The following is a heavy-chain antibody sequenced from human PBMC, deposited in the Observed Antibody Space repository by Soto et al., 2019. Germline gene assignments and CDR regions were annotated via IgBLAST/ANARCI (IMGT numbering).Heavy chain of an antibody. V-gene: IGHV3-66*01. D-gene: IGHD4-4*01. Sequence: EVQLVESGGGLVQPGESLRLSCAASGFTVSNNYMSWVRQAAGKGLEYVSVIYADGSTYYADSVRGRFTISRDSSKNTLYHHMNILGAVDTAVYYCARSPTRTNYADCFDPWGQGTLVTVSS. CDR2: IYADGST. CDR1: GFTVSNNY. CDR3: ARSPTRTNYADCFDP. J-gene: IGHJ5*02.